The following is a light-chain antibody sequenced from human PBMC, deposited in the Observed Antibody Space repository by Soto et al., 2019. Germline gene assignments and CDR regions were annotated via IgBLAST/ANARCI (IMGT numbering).Light chain of an antibody. V-gene: IGKV3-20*01. CDR1: QSVSSSY. J-gene: IGKJ4*01. Sequence: EIVLTQSPGTLSLSPVERATLSCMASQSVSSSYLAWYQQKPGQAPRLLIHGASSRATGIPDRFSGSGSGTDFTLTISRLEPEDFAVYYCQQYNSWPLTFGGGTKVDIK. CDR3: QQYNSWPLT. CDR2: GAS.